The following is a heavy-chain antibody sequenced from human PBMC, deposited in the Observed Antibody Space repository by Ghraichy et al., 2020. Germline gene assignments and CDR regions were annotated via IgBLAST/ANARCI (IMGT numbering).Heavy chain of an antibody. D-gene: IGHD4-11*01. Sequence: GESLNISCAASGFIFNKYYMSWVRQAPGRGLEWLSYIGDSGSPIYFADSVKGRFTVSMHDAKNLVYLQMNSLRVEDTAVYYCAGAEKYSSGETYYYFYYMDVWGKGTTVRVSS. V-gene: IGHV3-11*01. CDR2: IGDSGSPI. CDR3: AGAEKYSSGETYYYFYYMDV. CDR1: GFIFNKYY. J-gene: IGHJ6*03.